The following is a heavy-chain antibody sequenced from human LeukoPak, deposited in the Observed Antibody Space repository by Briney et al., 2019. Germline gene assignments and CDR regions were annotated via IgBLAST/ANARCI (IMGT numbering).Heavy chain of an antibody. D-gene: IGHD1-26*01. V-gene: IGHV3-23*01. CDR2: ISGSGGRT. J-gene: IGHJ3*02. CDR3: AKGSREWELLDAFDI. Sequence: GGSLRLSCAASGFTFSSYGMSWVRQAPGKGLEWVSGISGSGGRTDYADSVKGRFIISRDNAKNTLLLQMNSLRAEDTAVYYCAKGSREWELLDAFDIWGQGTMVTVSS. CDR1: GFTFSSYG.